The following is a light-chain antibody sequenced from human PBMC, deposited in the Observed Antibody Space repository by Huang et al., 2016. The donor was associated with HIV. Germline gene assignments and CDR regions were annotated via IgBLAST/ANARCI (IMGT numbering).Light chain of an antibody. CDR3: QQYGNLPWT. CDR1: QSVGNNY. V-gene: IGKV3-20*01. J-gene: IGKJ1*01. CDR2: GAS. Sequence: EIVLTQSPGTLFLSPGERATLSCTASQSVGNNYLAWYQQKPGQAPRLLIFGASARATGIPDRFSGSGVETDFTLTITRLEPEDFAVYYCQQYGNLPWTFGQGSKVEIK.